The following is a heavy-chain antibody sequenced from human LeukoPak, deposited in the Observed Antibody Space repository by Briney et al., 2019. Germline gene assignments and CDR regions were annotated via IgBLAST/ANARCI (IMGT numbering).Heavy chain of an antibody. CDR2: IYHSGST. J-gene: IGHJ3*02. CDR3: ARVIIELERLDAFDI. CDR1: GGSISSSNW. V-gene: IGHV4-4*02. Sequence: SGTLSLTCAVSGGSISSSNWWSWVRQPPGKGLEWIGEIYHSGSTNYNPSLKSRVTISVDKSKNQFSLKLSSVTAADTAVYYCARVIIELERLDAFDIWGQGTMVTVSS. D-gene: IGHD1-1*01.